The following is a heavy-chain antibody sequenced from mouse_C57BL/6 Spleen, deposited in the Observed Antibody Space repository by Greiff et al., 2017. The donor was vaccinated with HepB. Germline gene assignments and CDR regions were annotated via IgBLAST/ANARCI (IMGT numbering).Heavy chain of an antibody. V-gene: IGHV1-26*01. J-gene: IGHJ4*01. D-gene: IGHD2-4*01. CDR3: ARPYDYDGGAMDY. Sequence: VQLKHSGPELVKPGASVKISCKASGYTFTDYYMNWVKQSHGKSLEWIGDINPNNGGTSYNQKFKGKATLTVDKSSSTAYMELRSLTSEDSAVYYCARPYDYDGGAMDYWGQGTSVTVSS. CDR2: INPNNGGT. CDR1: GYTFTDYY.